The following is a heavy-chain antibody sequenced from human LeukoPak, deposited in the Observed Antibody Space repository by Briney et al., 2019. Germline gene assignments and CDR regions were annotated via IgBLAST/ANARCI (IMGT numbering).Heavy chain of an antibody. CDR3: ARFGSGWSLDN. V-gene: IGHV4-38-2*01. CDR1: GYSISSGFH. J-gene: IGHJ4*02. Sequence: PSETLSLTCAVSGYSISSGFHWGWIRQPPGKGLEWIGNMWPSGSTYYNPSFKSRVTISLDTSKNQFSLNLSAVTAADTAVYYCARFGSGWSLDNWGQGTLVTVSS. D-gene: IGHD6-19*01. CDR2: MWPSGST.